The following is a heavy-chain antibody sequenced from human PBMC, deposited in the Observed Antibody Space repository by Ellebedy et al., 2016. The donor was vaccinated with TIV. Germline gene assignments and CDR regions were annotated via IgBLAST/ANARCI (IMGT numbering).Heavy chain of an antibody. D-gene: IGHD2-2*01. V-gene: IGHV1-69*13. CDR1: GGTFNNYA. CDR2: IIPIFGTT. Sequence: AASVKVSCKASGGTFNNYAISRVRQAPGQGLEWMGGIIPIFGTTNYAQKFQGRVTITADESTSTAYMELSSLRSDDTALYYCARSSDIVVPAAVDYWGQGTLVTVSS. J-gene: IGHJ4*02. CDR3: ARSSDIVVPAAVDY.